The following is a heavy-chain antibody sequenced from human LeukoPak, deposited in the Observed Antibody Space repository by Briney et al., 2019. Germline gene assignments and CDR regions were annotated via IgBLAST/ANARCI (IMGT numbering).Heavy chain of an antibody. J-gene: IGHJ4*02. D-gene: IGHD4-23*01. Sequence: SETLSLTCTVSGGSISSGDYYWSWIRQPPGKGLEWIGYIYYSGSTYYNPSLKSRVTISVDTSKNRFSLKLSSVTAADTAVYYCARVSTTVVTPIFDYWGQGTLVTVSS. CDR3: ARVSTTVVTPIFDY. CDR2: IYYSGST. V-gene: IGHV4-30-4*01. CDR1: GGSISSGDYY.